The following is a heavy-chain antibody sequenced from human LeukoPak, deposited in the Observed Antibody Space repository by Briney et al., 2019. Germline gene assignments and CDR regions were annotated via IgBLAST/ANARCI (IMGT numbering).Heavy chain of an antibody. D-gene: IGHD3-3*01. Sequence: GASLQISCQGSGSRFTNYWIGWVRQMPGKGLEWMGIIDPGDSDTKYSPSFQGQVTISVDKSISTAYLQWSSLKASDTAMYYCASGSGYSTFDYWGQGTLVTVSS. CDR3: ASGSGYSTFDY. V-gene: IGHV5-51*01. CDR2: IDPGDSDT. CDR1: GSRFTNYW. J-gene: IGHJ4*02.